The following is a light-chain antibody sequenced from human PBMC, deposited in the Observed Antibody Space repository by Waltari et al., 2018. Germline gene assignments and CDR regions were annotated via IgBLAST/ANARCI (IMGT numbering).Light chain of an antibody. CDR2: WAS. J-gene: IGKJ4*01. CDR1: DTVLSGSNTKNY. Sequence: DIVMTQSPDSLAVSLGERATINCKSSDTVLSGSNTKNYLAWYQQKPGQPPKLLISWASTRGSGVPDRFSGSGSRTDFTLTISSLQAEDVAVYYCQQHFASPLTFGGGTKVEIK. V-gene: IGKV4-1*01. CDR3: QQHFASPLT.